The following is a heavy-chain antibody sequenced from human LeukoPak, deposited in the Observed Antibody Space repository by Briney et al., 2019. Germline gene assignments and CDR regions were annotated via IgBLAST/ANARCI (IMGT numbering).Heavy chain of an antibody. CDR1: GDSVSNYY. V-gene: IGHV4-59*02. J-gene: IGHJ4*02. CDR3: GRKRSFDL. CDR2: IYYSESA. Sequence: PSETLSLTCTVSGDSVSNYYLSWIRQPPGKGLEWIGCIYYSESATYNPSLKSRVTISLDTSRDQFFLKLSSVTAEGTAVYYCGRKRSFDLWGQGTLVTVSS.